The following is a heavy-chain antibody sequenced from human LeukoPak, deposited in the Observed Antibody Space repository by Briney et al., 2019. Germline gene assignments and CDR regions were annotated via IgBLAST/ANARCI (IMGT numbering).Heavy chain of an antibody. V-gene: IGHV3-15*01. CDR2: IKTKSEGGTT. J-gene: IGHJ4*02. Sequence: GGSLRLSWAASGFTFSNAWMSWIRRAPGKGLEWVGRIKTKSEGGTTDYAVPVKGRFTISRDDSKHTLYLQMNSLKTEDTALYYCTIDSNSGWTGYWGQGTLVTVSS. D-gene: IGHD6-19*01. CDR3: TIDSNSGWTGY. CDR1: GFTFSNAW.